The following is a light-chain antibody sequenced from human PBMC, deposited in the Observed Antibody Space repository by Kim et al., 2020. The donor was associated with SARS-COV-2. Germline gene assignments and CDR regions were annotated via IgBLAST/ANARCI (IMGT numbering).Light chain of an antibody. CDR1: QSVSSSN. V-gene: IGKV3-20*01. Sequence: SPGERATLPCRASQSVSSSNLAWYQQKPGQAPRLLIYSGSSRATGIPDRFSASGSGTDFTLTISRLEPEDFAVYYCQQYGGSPLYTFGQGTKLEI. CDR3: QQYGGSPLYT. J-gene: IGKJ2*01. CDR2: SGS.